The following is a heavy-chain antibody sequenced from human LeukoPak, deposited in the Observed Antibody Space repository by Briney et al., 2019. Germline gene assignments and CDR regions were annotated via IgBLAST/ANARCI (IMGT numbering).Heavy chain of an antibody. J-gene: IGHJ4*02. Sequence: GESLKISCKGSGYTVTNYWIGWVRQTPGKGLEWMGIIYPGDSDTRYSPSFQGQVTISADKSISTAYLQWSSLEASDTGIYYCARRGPSTEYFDHWGQGTLVTVSS. CDR1: GYTVTNYW. V-gene: IGHV5-51*01. CDR2: IYPGDSDT. CDR3: ARRGPSTEYFDH. D-gene: IGHD3-16*01.